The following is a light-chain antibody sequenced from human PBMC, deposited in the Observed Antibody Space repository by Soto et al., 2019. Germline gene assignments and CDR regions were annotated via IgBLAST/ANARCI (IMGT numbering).Light chain of an antibody. CDR3: CSYAGSYIYV. Sequence: QSALTQPRSVSESPGQSVTISRTGTSSDVGGYNYVSWYQQHPGKAPKLMIYDVSKRPSGVPDRFSGSKSGNTASLTISGLQAEDEADYYCCSYAGSYIYVFGTGTKLTVL. CDR2: DVS. J-gene: IGLJ1*01. CDR1: SSDVGGYNY. V-gene: IGLV2-11*01.